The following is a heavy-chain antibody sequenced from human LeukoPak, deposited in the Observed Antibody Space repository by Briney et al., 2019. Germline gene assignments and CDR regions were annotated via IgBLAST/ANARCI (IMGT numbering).Heavy chain of an antibody. Sequence: GASVKVSCKAFGYIFTSYYMHWVRQGPGQGLEWMGIINPSGGSTSYAQKFQGRVTMTRDTSTSTVYMELSSLRAEDTAVYYCARDPKYYYYMDVWSKGTTVTVSS. CDR1: GYIFTSYY. V-gene: IGHV1-46*01. CDR2: INPSGGST. J-gene: IGHJ6*03. CDR3: ARDPKYYYYMDV.